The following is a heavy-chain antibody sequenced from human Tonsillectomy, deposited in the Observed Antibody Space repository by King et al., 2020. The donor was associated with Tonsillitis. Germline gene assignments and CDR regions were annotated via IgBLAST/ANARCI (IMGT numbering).Heavy chain of an antibody. Sequence: VQLVESGAEVKKPGASVKVSCKASGYTFTDYYMHWVRQAPGQGLEWMGWINPDSGGTNYAQKFQGWVTMTSDTSISTAYMELSRLRSDDTAVYYCARGQKPRCGDETPSHYYYYDMDVWGQGTTVTVSS. CDR3: ARGQKPRCGDETPSHYYYYDMDV. J-gene: IGHJ6*02. D-gene: IGHD2-21*02. CDR2: INPDSGGT. CDR1: GYTFTDYY. V-gene: IGHV1-2*04.